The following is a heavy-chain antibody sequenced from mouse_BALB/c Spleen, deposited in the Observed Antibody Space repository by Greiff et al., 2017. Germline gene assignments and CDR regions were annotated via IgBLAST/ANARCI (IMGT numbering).Heavy chain of an antibody. Sequence: EVKVVESGGDLVKPGGSLKLSCAASGFTFSSYGMSLVRQTPDKRLEWVATISSGGSYTYSPDSVKGRFTISRDNAKNTLYLQMSSLKSEDTAMYYCARPGGPIYYDYDGAYWGQGTLVTVSA. CDR2: ISSGGSYT. J-gene: IGHJ3*01. V-gene: IGHV5-6*01. CDR3: ARPGGPIYYDYDGAY. D-gene: IGHD2-4*01. CDR1: GFTFSSYG.